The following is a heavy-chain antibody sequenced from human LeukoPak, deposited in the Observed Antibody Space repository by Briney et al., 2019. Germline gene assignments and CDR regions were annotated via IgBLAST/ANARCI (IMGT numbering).Heavy chain of an antibody. Sequence: PGGSLRLSCAASEFTFKNAWMNWVRQAPGKGLEWVGRIRSETDGGTTDYAAPVRGRFTISRDDSKNMLYLQMNSLKTEDTAVYYCSTGLIPTTGYYWGQGTLVAVSS. J-gene: IGHJ4*02. CDR2: IRSETDGGTT. CDR1: EFTFKNAW. CDR3: STGLIPTTGYY. V-gene: IGHV3-15*01. D-gene: IGHD1-1*01.